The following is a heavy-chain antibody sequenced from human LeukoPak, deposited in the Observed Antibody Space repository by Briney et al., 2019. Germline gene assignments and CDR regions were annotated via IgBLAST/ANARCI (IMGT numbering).Heavy chain of an antibody. CDR2: INPKNGGT. V-gene: IGHV1-2*02. Sequence: GASVKVSCKASGYTFTDYFLHWVRQAPGQGIEWMGWINPKNGGTNYAQKFQGRVTMTRDTSISTGNMELSRLRYDDTAVYYCAKAYEYGWFDPWGQGTLVTVSS. CDR1: GYTFTDYF. CDR3: AKAYEYGWFDP. J-gene: IGHJ5*02. D-gene: IGHD3-16*01.